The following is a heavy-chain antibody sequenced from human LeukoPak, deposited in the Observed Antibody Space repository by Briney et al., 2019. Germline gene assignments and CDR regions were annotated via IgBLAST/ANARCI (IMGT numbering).Heavy chain of an antibody. CDR2: INPNSGGT. D-gene: IGHD3-22*01. CDR3: ARDYSVVSSGSITRGY. CDR1: GYTFTGYY. V-gene: IGHV1-2*02. Sequence: ASVKVSCKASGYTFTGYYMHWVRQALGQGLEWMGWINPNSGGTNYAQKFQGRVTMTRDTSISTAYMELSRLRSDDTAVYYRARDYSVVSSGSITRGYWGQGTLVTVSS. J-gene: IGHJ4*02.